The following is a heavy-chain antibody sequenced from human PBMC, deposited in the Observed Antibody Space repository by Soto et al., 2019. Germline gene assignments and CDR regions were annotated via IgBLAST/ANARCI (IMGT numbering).Heavy chain of an antibody. CDR2: IMPIFRAP. J-gene: IGHJ6*02. Sequence: QVQLVQSGAAVKKPGSSVKVSCKASGGAFSDYAFSWVRQAPGEGLEWLGGIMPIFRAPDYAQKFEGRVTITPNELTRKASMEMNRRRSADSAAYYCARWSMRPDIANYNYGMDVWGQGTTVTVS. V-gene: IGHV1-69*05. CDR3: ARWSMRPDIANYNYGMDV. D-gene: IGHD2-15*01. CDR1: GGAFSDYA.